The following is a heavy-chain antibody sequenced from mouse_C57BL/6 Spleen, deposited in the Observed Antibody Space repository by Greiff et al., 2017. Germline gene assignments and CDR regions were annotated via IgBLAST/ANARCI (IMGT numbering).Heavy chain of an antibody. CDR2: IRNKANGYTT. Sequence: EVKVVESGGGLVQPGGSLSLSCAASGFTFTDYYMSWVRQPPGKALEWLGFIRNKANGYTTEYSASVKGRFTISRDNSQSILYLQMNALRAEDSATYYCARSEGNYFDYWGQGTTLTVSS. J-gene: IGHJ2*01. CDR1: GFTFTDYY. V-gene: IGHV7-3*01. CDR3: ARSEGNYFDY.